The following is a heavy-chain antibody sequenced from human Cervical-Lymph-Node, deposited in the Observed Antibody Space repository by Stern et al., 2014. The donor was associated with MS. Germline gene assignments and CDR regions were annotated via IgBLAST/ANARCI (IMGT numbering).Heavy chain of an antibody. CDR1: GITFRNYV. CDR2: ISKLDGTKN. V-gene: IGHV3-30*03. CDR3: ATVSGAYGVVRGYFDL. D-gene: IGHD4-17*01. J-gene: IGHJ2*01. Sequence: QDQLVQSGGGVVQSGRSLRLSCAVSGITFRNYVMHWVRQAPGKGLEWVALISKLDGTKNYYADSVRGRFTISSDNSENTLYLQMTSLRAEDTAVYYCATVSGAYGVVRGYFDLWGRGTLVTVSS.